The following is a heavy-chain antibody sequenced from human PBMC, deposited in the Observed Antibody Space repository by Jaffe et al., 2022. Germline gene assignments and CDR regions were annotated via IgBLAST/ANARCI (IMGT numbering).Heavy chain of an antibody. CDR3: ARETGYSSGCLDY. D-gene: IGHD6-19*01. CDR2: ISSSGSTI. CDR1: GFTFSSYE. J-gene: IGHJ4*02. Sequence: EVQLVESGGGLVQPGGSLRLSCAASGFTFSSYEMNWVRQAPGKGLEWVSYISSSGSTIYYADSVKGRFTISRDNAKNSLYLQMNSLRAEDTAVYYCARETGYSSGCLDYWGQGTLVTVSS. V-gene: IGHV3-48*03.